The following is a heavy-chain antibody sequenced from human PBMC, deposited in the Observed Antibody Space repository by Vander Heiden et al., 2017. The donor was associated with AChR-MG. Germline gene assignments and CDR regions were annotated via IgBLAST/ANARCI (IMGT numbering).Heavy chain of an antibody. CDR3: ARDVHQQLLWFGADWFDP. J-gene: IGHJ5*02. D-gene: IGHD3-10*01. CDR2: INTNTGNP. Sequence: QVQLVHSGSELKKPGASVQVSCKASGYTFTSYAMNWVRQAPGQGLEWMGWINTNTGNPTYAQGFTGRFVFSLDTSVSTAYLQISSLKAEDTAVYYCARDVHQQLLWFGADWFDPWGQGTLVTVSS. V-gene: IGHV7-4-1*02. CDR1: GYTFTSYA.